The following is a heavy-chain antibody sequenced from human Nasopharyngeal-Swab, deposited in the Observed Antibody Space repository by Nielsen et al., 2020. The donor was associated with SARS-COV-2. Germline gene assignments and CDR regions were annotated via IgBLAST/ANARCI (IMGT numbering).Heavy chain of an antibody. V-gene: IGHV3-64*04. CDR2: ISSNGGST. Sequence: GGSLRLSCSASGFTFSSYAMHWVRQAPGKGLEYVSAISSNGGSTYYADSVKGRFTISRDNSKNTLYLQMNSLRAEDTAVYYCARGAYYDSRGAFDIWGQGTMVTVSS. CDR1: GFTFSSYA. CDR3: ARGAYYDSRGAFDI. D-gene: IGHD3-22*01. J-gene: IGHJ3*02.